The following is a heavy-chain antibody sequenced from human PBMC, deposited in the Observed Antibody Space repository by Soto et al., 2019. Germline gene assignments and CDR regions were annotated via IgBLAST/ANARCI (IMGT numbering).Heavy chain of an antibody. D-gene: IGHD1-26*01. V-gene: IGHV3-23*01. CDR3: AKDPSSRVAMDV. CDR2: TSHTGGSA. J-gene: IGHJ6*02. CDR1: GFTFSNYA. Sequence: LRLSCAASGFTFSNYAMNWVRQAPGKGLEWVSGTSHTGGSAYYADSVKGRFTISRDNSKNTVYLQMNSLRVDDTAVYYCAKDPSSRVAMDVWGQGTTVTVSS.